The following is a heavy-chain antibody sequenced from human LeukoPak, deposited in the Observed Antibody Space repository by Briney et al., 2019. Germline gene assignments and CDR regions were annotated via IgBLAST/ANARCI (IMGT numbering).Heavy chain of an antibody. CDR1: GGSISSYY. CDR2: IYTSGST. CDR3: ARERIAAAGTLIWFHP. J-gene: IGHJ5*02. V-gene: IGHV4-4*07. Sequence: SETLSLTCTVSGGSISSYYWSWIRQPAGKGLEWIGRIYTSGSTNYNPSLKSRVAMSVDTSKNQFSLKLSSVTAADTAVYYCARERIAAAGTLIWFHPWGQGTLVTVSS. D-gene: IGHD6-13*01.